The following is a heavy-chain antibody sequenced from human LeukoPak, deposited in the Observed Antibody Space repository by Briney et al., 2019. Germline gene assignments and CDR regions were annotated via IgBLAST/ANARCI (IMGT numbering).Heavy chain of an antibody. D-gene: IGHD3-10*01. V-gene: IGHV1-18*01. J-gene: IGHJ5*02. CDR2: ISAYNGNT. CDR3: ARDFSSVHRGEVSYH. CDR1: GYTFTNYG. Sequence: ASVKVSCKASGYTFTNYGISWVRQAPGQGFEWMGWISAYNGNTNSAQKFQGRVTMTTDTSTNTAYMELRSLRSDDTAVYYCARDFSSVHRGEVSYHWGQGTLVTVSS.